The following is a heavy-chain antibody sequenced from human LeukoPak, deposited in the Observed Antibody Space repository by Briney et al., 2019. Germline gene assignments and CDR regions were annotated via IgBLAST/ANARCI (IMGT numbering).Heavy chain of an antibody. D-gene: IGHD2-15*01. CDR1: GFTFSSYG. V-gene: IGHV3-23*01. J-gene: IGHJ4*02. CDR3: AKGRSPIVVVVFPDY. CDR2: ISGSGGST. Sequence: PGGTLRLSCAASGFTFSSYGMSWVRQAPGKGLEWVSAISGSGGSTYYADSVKGRFTISRDNPKNTLYLQMNSLRAEDTAVYYCAKGRSPIVVVVFPDYWGQGTLVTVSS.